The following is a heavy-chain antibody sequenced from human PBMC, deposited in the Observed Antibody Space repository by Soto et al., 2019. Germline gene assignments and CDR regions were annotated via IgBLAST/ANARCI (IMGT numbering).Heavy chain of an antibody. Sequence: EVQLVESGGGLVQPGGSLRLSCAASGFTFSSYDMLWVRQATGKDLEWVSAIGTAGDTYYPGSVKGRFTISRENAKNSLYLQMNSLRAEDTAVYYCARGVVGATYFYYGMDVWGPGTTVTVSS. J-gene: IGHJ6*02. D-gene: IGHD1-26*01. CDR1: GFTFSSYD. CDR3: ARGVVGATYFYYGMDV. CDR2: IGTAGDT. V-gene: IGHV3-13*01.